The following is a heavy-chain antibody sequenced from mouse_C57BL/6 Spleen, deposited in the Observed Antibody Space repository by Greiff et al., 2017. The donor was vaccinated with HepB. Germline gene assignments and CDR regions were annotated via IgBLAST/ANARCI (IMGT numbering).Heavy chain of an antibody. J-gene: IGHJ2*01. D-gene: IGHD2-14*01. Sequence: EVKLVESGPGLVKPSQSLSLTCSVTGYSITSGYYWNWIRQFPGNKLEWMGYISYDGSNNYNPSLKNRISITRDTSKNQFFLKLNSVTTEDTATYYSVREGGYCLDYWGQGTTLTVSS. CDR1: GYSITSGYY. V-gene: IGHV3-6*01. CDR3: VREGGYCLDY. CDR2: ISYDGSN.